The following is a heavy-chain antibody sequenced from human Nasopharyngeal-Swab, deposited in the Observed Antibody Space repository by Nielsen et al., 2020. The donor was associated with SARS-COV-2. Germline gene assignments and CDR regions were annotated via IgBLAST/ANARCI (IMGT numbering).Heavy chain of an antibody. D-gene: IGHD3-22*01. CDR2: IRSKAYGGTT. CDR1: GFTSCDYA. J-gene: IGHJ4*02. V-gene: IGHV3-49*04. CDR3: TRGRSYYDSSGYLDY. Sequence: GGGLRLFFLASGFTSCDYAIRWVRPAPGKGVEWVGFIRSKAYGGTTEYAASVKGRFTISRDDSKSIAYLQMNSLKTEDTAVYYCTRGRSYYDSSGYLDYWGQGTLVTVSS.